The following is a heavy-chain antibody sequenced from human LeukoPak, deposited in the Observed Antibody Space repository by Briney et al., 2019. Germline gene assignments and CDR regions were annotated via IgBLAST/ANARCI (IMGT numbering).Heavy chain of an antibody. J-gene: IGHJ3*02. CDR2: IIPLFRSA. D-gene: IGHD3-22*01. CDR1: GGAFSSNA. Sequence: SVKVSCKAPGGAFSSNAITWVRQAPGQGLEGMGSIIPLFRSADYAQKFQGRATLTTDESMTTAYMELSSLRSEDTAVYYCARIRGRGYYYDSSAYDAAFDIWGQGTKVTVSS. CDR3: ARIRGRGYYYDSSAYDAAFDI. V-gene: IGHV1-69*05.